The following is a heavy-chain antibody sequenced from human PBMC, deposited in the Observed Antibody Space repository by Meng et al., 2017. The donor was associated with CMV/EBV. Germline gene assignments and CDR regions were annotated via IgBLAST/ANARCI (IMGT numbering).Heavy chain of an antibody. CDR1: GGSSSSYY. J-gene: IGHJ5*02. D-gene: IGHD2-2*02. Sequence: QAPLPESGPGLLKPSETLSLTCTVSGGSSSSYYWSWIRQPAGKGLEWIGRIYTSGSTNYNPSLKSRVTMSVDTSKNQFSLKLSSVTAADTAVYYCAREIVVVPAAIDNWFDPWGQGTLVTVSS. V-gene: IGHV4-4*07. CDR2: IYTSGST. CDR3: AREIVVVPAAIDNWFDP.